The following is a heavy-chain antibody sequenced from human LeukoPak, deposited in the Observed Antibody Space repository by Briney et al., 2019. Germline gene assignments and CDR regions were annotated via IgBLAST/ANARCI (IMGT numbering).Heavy chain of an antibody. CDR2: ISNTDSTT. V-gene: IGHV3-48*01. CDR3: ARAFDY. Sequence: GGSLRLSCAASGFTFSAYDLNWVRQAPGKGLEWIAHISNTDSTTYYADSVKGRFTISRNSAKNSLYLQMNSLRAEDTAVYYCARAFDYWGQGALVTVSS. CDR1: GFTFSAYD. J-gene: IGHJ4*02.